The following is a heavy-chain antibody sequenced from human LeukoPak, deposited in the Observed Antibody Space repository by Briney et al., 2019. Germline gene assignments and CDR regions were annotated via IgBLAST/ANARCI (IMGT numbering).Heavy chain of an antibody. Sequence: SETLSLTCAVYGGSFSGYYWSWIRQPPGKGLEWIGEINHSGSTNYNPSLKSRVTISVDMSKNQFSLKLSSVTAADTAVYYCARGARYCSSTSCYGNFDYWGQGTLVTVSS. CDR3: ARGARYCSSTSCYGNFDY. J-gene: IGHJ4*02. CDR1: GGSFSGYY. D-gene: IGHD2-2*01. CDR2: INHSGST. V-gene: IGHV4-34*01.